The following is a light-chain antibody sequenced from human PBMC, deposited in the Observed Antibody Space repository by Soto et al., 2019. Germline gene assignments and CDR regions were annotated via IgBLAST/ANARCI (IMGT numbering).Light chain of an antibody. CDR2: AAS. V-gene: IGKV1-6*01. J-gene: IGKJ2*02. CDR1: QSISNY. Sequence: IQMTQSPSSLSASVGDRVTITCRASQSISNYLSWYQQKPGKAPKLLIYAASDLEAEVPSRFSGSGSGTDFTLTISSLQAEDFATYYCLQDHNYQWTFGQGTKVDIK. CDR3: LQDHNYQWT.